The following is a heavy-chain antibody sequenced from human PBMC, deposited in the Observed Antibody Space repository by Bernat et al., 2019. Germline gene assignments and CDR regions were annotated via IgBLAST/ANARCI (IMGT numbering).Heavy chain of an antibody. Sequence: EVQLVESGGGLIQPGGSLRLSCAASGFTVSSNYMSWVRQAPGKGLEWVSVISSYGSTDYADSLKGRFTISRDNSKNTLYLQMNSLRAEDMAVYYCARGFRFDIWGQGTMVTVSS. J-gene: IGHJ3*02. CDR3: ARGFRFDI. CDR2: ISSYGST. CDR1: GFTVSSNY. V-gene: IGHV3-53*01.